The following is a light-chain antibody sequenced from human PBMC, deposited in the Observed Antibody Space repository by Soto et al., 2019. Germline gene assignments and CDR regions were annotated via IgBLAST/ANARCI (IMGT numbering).Light chain of an antibody. J-gene: IGKJ3*01. V-gene: IGKV3-20*01. CDR1: QSVSSSY. Sequence: EIVLTQSPGTLSLSPGERATLSCRASQSVSSSYLAWYQQKPGQAPRLLIYGASSRATGIPDRFSGSGSGTDFTLTISRLEPEDFAVYYCQQYCSSRGFGPGTKVDIK. CDR3: QQYCSSRG. CDR2: GAS.